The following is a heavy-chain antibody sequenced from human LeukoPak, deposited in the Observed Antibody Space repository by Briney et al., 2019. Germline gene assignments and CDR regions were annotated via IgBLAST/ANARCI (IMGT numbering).Heavy chain of an antibody. J-gene: IGHJ6*03. CDR3: ARENYDFWSCYYPSDNSYYLDV. CDR1: GASVSTHY. CDR2: IYYTGTT. Sequence: SETLSLTCTVSGASVSTHYWTWVRQPPGKGLEWIGYIYYTGTTNYNPSLQSRLTISVDTSQNQFSLRLSSVTAADTAVYYCARENYDFWSCYYPSDNSYYLDVWGKGTTVIVSS. V-gene: IGHV4-59*02. D-gene: IGHD3-3*01.